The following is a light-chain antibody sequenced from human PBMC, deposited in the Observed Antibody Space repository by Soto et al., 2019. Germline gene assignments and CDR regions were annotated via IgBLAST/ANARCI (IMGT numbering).Light chain of an antibody. V-gene: IGLV2-14*01. Sequence: QSALTQPASVSGSPGQSITISCTGTSSDIGNYNYVSWYQQHPGKAPKVMIYEVSNRPSGVSNRFSGSKSDNTASLTISGLQADDEADYYCTSYTSSSTYVFGTRTKLTVL. CDR2: EVS. CDR3: TSYTSSSTYV. CDR1: SSDIGNYNY. J-gene: IGLJ1*01.